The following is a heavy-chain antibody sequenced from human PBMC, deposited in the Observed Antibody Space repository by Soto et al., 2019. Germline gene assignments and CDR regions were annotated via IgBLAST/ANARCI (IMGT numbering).Heavy chain of an antibody. V-gene: IGHV3-21*01. CDR2: ISSSSSYI. CDR1: GFTFSSYS. Sequence: GGSLRLSCAASGFTFSSYSMNWVRQAPGKGLEWVSSISSSSSYIYYADSVKGRFTISRDNAKNSLCLQMNSLRAEDTAVYYCARPRVPAAMPWIQLADDAFDIWGQGTMVTVSS. D-gene: IGHD2-2*01. CDR3: ARPRVPAAMPWIQLADDAFDI. J-gene: IGHJ3*02.